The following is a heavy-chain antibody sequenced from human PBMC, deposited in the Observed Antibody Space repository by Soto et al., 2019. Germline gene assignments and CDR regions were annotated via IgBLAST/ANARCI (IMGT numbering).Heavy chain of an antibody. CDR3: AASCVACGGFNYYGMDV. D-gene: IGHD2-21*01. CDR1: GVSISSYY. J-gene: IGHJ6*02. V-gene: IGHV4-59*06. Sequence: SETLSLTCTVSGVSISSYYWYWIRQHPGKGLEWIGYIYYSGTTYYNPSLKSRVTISVDTSKNQFSLKLSSVTAADTAVYYCAASCVACGGFNYYGMDVWGQGTTVTVSS. CDR2: IYYSGTT.